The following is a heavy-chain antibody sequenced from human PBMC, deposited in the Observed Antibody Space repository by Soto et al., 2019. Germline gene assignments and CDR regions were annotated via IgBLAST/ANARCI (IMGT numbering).Heavy chain of an antibody. CDR3: ARSQEVVVVPAAPIDY. Sequence: ASVKVSCKTSGYTFSNYYINWVRQAPGQGLEWMGRINPSGGGASYAQKFQGRVTMTRVTSTSTVYMDLSSLRSEDTAVYYCARSQEVVVVPAAPIDYWGQGTLVTVSS. V-gene: IGHV1-46*01. D-gene: IGHD2-15*01. CDR2: INPSGGGA. CDR1: GYTFSNYY. J-gene: IGHJ4*02.